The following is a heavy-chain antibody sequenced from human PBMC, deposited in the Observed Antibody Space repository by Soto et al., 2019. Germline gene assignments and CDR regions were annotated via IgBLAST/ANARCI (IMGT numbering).Heavy chain of an antibody. CDR2: ISHDGGT. D-gene: IGHD3-10*01. J-gene: IGHJ6*02. Sequence: QVQLQQWGAGLLRPSETLSLTCAFYGGSFDDFSWSWVRQSPGKGLEWVGEISHDGGTNYSPSLASRVSISVDTSKNQLSLHLRSVTAADTGLYYCARGQLVWYGDLTPYHRDMDVWGQGTTVTVSS. CDR1: GGSFDDFS. V-gene: IGHV4-34*02. CDR3: ARGQLVWYGDLTPYHRDMDV.